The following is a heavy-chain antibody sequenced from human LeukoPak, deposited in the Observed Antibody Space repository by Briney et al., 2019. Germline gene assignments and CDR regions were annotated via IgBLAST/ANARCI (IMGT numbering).Heavy chain of an antibody. D-gene: IGHD2-2*01. J-gene: IGHJ6*02. CDR1: GGSISSSGYY. CDR3: ARNPYCSSTSCYHPYYYGMDV. Sequence: PSETLSLTCTVSGGSISSSGYYWAWIRLPPGKGLEWIVSIFHGGSTSYNPSLKSRVTMSVDTSKNQFSLKLSSVTAADTAVYYCARNPYCSSTSCYHPYYYGMDVWGQGTTVTVSS. V-gene: IGHV4-39*07. CDR2: IFHGGST.